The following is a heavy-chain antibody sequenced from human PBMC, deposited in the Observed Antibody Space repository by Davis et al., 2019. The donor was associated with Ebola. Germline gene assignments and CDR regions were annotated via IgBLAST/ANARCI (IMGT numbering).Heavy chain of an antibody. D-gene: IGHD1-26*01. J-gene: IGHJ4*02. CDR3: ARDFRSGSYYLDY. CDR1: GFTFSRYW. Sequence: GESLKISCAASGFTFSRYWMHWVRQAPGKGLEWVAVIWYDGSNKYYADSVKGRFTISRDNSKNTLYLQMNSLRAEDTAVYYCARDFRSGSYYLDYWGQGTLVTVSS. CDR2: IWYDGSNK. V-gene: IGHV3-33*08.